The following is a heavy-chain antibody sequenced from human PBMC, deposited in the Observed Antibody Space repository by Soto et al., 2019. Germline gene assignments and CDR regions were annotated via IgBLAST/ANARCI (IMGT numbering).Heavy chain of an antibody. CDR1: GYTFSRYG. CDR2: ISGFNGNT. Sequence: QVQLVQSGAEVKKPGASVRVSCKASGYTFSRYGISWVRQAPGQGLEWMGWISGFNGNTKESEKLQGGATLTTDTAANTAHMELRGLRSDDTAVYYCARASAYSTPWSFDNWGQGTLVTVSS. CDR3: ARASAYSTPWSFDN. D-gene: IGHD6-13*01. J-gene: IGHJ4*02. V-gene: IGHV1-18*01.